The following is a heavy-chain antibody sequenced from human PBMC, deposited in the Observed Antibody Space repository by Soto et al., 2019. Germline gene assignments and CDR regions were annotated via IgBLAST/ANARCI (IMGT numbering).Heavy chain of an antibody. Sequence: PGGSLRLSCAASGFTFSDAWMSWVRQAPGKGLEWVGRIKSKTDGGTTDYAAPVKGRFTISRDDSKNTLYLQMNSLKTEDTAVYYCTTVASPSSGWYRVDDYRGQGTLVTVSS. J-gene: IGHJ4*02. CDR2: IKSKTDGGTT. CDR1: GFTFSDAW. D-gene: IGHD6-19*01. V-gene: IGHV3-15*01. CDR3: TTVASPSSGWYRVDDY.